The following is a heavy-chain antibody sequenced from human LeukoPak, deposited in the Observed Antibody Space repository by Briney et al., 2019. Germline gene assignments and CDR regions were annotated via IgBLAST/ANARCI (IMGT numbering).Heavy chain of an antibody. CDR1: GFTFSSYA. J-gene: IGHJ4*02. CDR2: ISGSGGST. V-gene: IGHV3-23*01. Sequence: PGGSLRLSCAASGFTFSSYAMSWVRQAPGKGLEWVSAISGSGGSTYYADSVKGRFTISRDNAKNSLYLQMNSLRAEDTAVYYCARDGETSNWGVLFWGQGTLVTVSS. CDR3: ARDGETSNWGVLF. D-gene: IGHD7-27*01.